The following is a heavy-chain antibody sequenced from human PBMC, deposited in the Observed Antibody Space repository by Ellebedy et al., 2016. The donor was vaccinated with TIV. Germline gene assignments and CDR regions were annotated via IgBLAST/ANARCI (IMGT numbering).Heavy chain of an antibody. CDR1: GGSFSGYY. J-gene: IGHJ4*02. V-gene: IGHV4-34*11. CDR2: IYHSGST. Sequence: SETLSLXXAVYGGSFSGYYWSWIRQPPGKGLEWIGSIYHSGSTYYNPSLKSRVTISIDTSKNQFSLKLTSMTAADTAVYYCARDLSSSSPGPGDYWGQGTLVTVSS. CDR3: ARDLSSSSPGPGDY. D-gene: IGHD6-6*01.